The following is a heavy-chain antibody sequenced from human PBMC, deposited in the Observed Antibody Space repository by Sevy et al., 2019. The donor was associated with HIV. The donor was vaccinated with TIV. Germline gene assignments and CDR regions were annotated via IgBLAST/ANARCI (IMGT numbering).Heavy chain of an antibody. CDR1: GFTFSYYT. CDR3: ARSTDYYDNSGYDS. CDR2: ISSGSSYI. Sequence: GGSVRLSCAASGFTFSYYTMNWVRQAPGKGLEWVSSISSGSSYIFYADSMKGRFTVSRDNAKNSLFLPMNSLRDEDTALYYCARSTDYYDNSGYDSWGRGTLVTVSS. J-gene: IGHJ4*02. D-gene: IGHD3-22*01. V-gene: IGHV3-21*03.